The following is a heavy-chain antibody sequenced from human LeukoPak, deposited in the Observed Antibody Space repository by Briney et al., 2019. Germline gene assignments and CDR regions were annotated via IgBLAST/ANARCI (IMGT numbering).Heavy chain of an antibody. CDR1: GFTFSSHW. CDR3: ARGTYNWNDLFLLGLDY. J-gene: IGHJ4*02. Sequence: SGRSLRLSCAASGFTFSSHWMHWVRQTPGKWLVWATRINRDERSTSYADSVKGRFTISRDNAKNTLYLQMNSLRAEDTAVYYCARGTYNWNDLFLLGLDYWGQGTLVTVSS. V-gene: IGHV3-74*01. D-gene: IGHD1-20*01. CDR2: INRDERST.